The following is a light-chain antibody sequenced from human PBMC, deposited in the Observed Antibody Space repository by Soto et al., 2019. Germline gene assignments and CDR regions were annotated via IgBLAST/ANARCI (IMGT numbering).Light chain of an antibody. Sequence: VMSQSXATLSVWARDXXXXXXXAIQTVRDNLGWYQQKPXQPPRLLIYGASTXATGLPARFSGSGSGKDFTLTISSLQSEDFAVYYCQQYNTWPPITFGQGTRLEIK. V-gene: IGKV3-15*01. J-gene: IGKJ5*01. CDR3: QQYNTWPPIT. CDR1: QTVRDN. CDR2: GAS.